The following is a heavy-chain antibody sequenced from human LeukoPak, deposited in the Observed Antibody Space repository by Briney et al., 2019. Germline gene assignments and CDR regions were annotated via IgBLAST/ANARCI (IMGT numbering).Heavy chain of an antibody. V-gene: IGHV3-23*01. CDR3: AKGPMIITNNWFDP. CDR1: GFTFSSYA. CDR2: VSGSGGST. Sequence: GGSLRLSCAASGFTFSSYAMSWVRQAPGKGLEWVSTVSGSGGSTYYVDSVKGRFTISRDNSKNTLYLQMNSLRVEDTAVYYCAKGPMIITNNWFDPWGQGTLVTVSS. D-gene: IGHD3-22*01. J-gene: IGHJ5*02.